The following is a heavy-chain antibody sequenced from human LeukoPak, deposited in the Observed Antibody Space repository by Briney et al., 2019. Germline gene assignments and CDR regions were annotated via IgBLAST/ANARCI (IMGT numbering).Heavy chain of an antibody. J-gene: IGHJ5*02. CDR3: ARHYGDYLGNWFDP. Sequence: SVKVSFKASGGTFSSYAISWVRQAPGQGLEWMGGIIPIFGTANYAQKFQGRVTITADESTSTAYMELSSLRSEDTAVYYCARHYGDYLGNWFDPWGQGTLVTVSS. CDR1: GGTFSSYA. V-gene: IGHV1-69*13. D-gene: IGHD4-17*01. CDR2: IIPIFGTA.